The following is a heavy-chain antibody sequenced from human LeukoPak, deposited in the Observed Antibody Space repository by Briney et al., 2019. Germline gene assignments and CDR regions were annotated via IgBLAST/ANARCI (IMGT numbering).Heavy chain of an antibody. J-gene: IGHJ4*02. D-gene: IGHD6-19*01. V-gene: IGHV4-34*01. CDR2: IYHSGST. Sequence: SETLSLTCAVYGGSFTTYYWTWIRQPPGKGLEWIGEIYHSGSTNYNPSLKSRVTISLDTSKNQFSLMLSSVTAADTAVYYCARRRYSSGWWDYWGQGTLVTVSS. CDR1: GGSFTTYY. CDR3: ARRRYSSGWWDY.